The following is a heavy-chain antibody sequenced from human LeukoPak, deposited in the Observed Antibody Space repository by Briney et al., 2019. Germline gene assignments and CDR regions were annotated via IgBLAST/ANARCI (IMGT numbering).Heavy chain of an antibody. J-gene: IGHJ4*02. CDR2: IYYRGST. CDR3: ARTPYYGSGYFDY. Sequence: SETLSLTCTVSGGSISSYYWTWIRQPPGKGLEWIGYIYYRGSTNYNPSLKSRVTISVDTSKNQFSLKLSSVTAADTAVYYCARTPYYGSGYFDYWGQGTLVTVSS. CDR1: GGSISSYY. V-gene: IGHV4-59*01. D-gene: IGHD3-10*01.